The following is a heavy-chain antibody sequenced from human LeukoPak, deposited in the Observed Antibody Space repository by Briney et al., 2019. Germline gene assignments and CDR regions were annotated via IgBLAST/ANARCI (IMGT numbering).Heavy chain of an antibody. Sequence: GGSLTLSCVPSGFTFIRYAMHWVRPPPDRGRAWVACISYDGSNKYYADSVKDRFTISRDNSKNTLYLQMNSLRAEDTAVYYCARDSVWKVELSPYHAFDIWGQGTMVTVSS. V-gene: IGHV3-30*04. J-gene: IGHJ3*02. CDR3: ARDSVWKVELSPYHAFDI. CDR1: GFTFIRYA. CDR2: ISYDGSNK. D-gene: IGHD1-26*01.